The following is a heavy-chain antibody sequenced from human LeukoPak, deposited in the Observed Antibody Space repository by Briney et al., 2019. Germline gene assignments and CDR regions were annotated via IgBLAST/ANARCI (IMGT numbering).Heavy chain of an antibody. J-gene: IGHJ4*02. CDR1: GFTVSSNY. V-gene: IGHV3-53*01. D-gene: IGHD5-12*01. CDR2: IYSGGST. CDR3: ARGPSGYYYFED. Sequence: PGGSLRLSCAASGFTVSSNYMSWVRQAPGKGLEWVSVIYSGGSTCYADSVKGRFTISRDNAKNSLYLQMNSLRAEDTALYYCARGPSGYYYFEDWGQGTLVTVSS.